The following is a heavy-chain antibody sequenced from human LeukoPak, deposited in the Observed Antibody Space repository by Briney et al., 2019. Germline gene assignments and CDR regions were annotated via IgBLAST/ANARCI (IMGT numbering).Heavy chain of an antibody. CDR3: ERDSGTTGEVKFDP. CDR2: ISGSGTI. J-gene: IGHJ5*02. V-gene: IGHV4-4*07. Sequence: PSETLSLTCTVSGGSINSYWSWIRQPAGKGLEWIGRISGSGTITYNPALQSRLSISIDTSKNQFSLKLMSVTAADTAVYYCERDSGTTGEVKFDPWGQGTLVTVSS. CDR1: GGSINSY. D-gene: IGHD3-10*01.